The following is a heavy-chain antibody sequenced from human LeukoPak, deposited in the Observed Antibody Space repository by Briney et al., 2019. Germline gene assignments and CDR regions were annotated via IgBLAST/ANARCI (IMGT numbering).Heavy chain of an antibody. CDR3: TTDRVYYDILTGYYGY. Sequence: GGSLRLSCAASGFTFSNAWMSWVRQAPGKGLECVGRIKTKTAGGTADYAAPVKGRFTISRDDSKNTLYLQMNSLKTEDTAVYYCTTDRVYYDILTGYYGYWGQGTLVTVSS. CDR2: IKTKTAGGTA. CDR1: GFTFSNAW. D-gene: IGHD3-9*01. J-gene: IGHJ4*02. V-gene: IGHV3-15*01.